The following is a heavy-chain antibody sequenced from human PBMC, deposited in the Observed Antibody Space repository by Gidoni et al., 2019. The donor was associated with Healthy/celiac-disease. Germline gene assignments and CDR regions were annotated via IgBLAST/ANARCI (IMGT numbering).Heavy chain of an antibody. CDR3: TRDREPTAMLGIAAAEDAFDI. CDR1: GFTFGDYA. D-gene: IGHD6-13*01. V-gene: IGHV3-49*04. CDR2: IRSKAYGGAT. Sequence: EVQLVESGGGLVQPGRSLRLSCTAPGFTFGDYAMSWVRQAPGKGLEWVGFIRSKAYGGATEYAASVKGRFTISRDDSKSIAYLQMNSLKTEDTAVYYCTRDREPTAMLGIAAAEDAFDIWGQGTMVTVSS. J-gene: IGHJ3*02.